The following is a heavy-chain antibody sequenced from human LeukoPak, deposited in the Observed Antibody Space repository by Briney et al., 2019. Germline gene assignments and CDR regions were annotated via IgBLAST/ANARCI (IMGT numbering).Heavy chain of an antibody. CDR3: AKDLANYYDSSGYDAFDI. CDR2: IRYDGSNK. CDR1: GFTFSSYG. Sequence: PGGSLRLSCAASGFTFSSYGMHWVRQAPGKGLEWVAFIRYDGSNKYYADSVKGRFTISRDNSKNTLYLQMNSLRAEDTAVYYCAKDLANYYDSSGYDAFDIWGQGTMVTVSS. J-gene: IGHJ3*02. V-gene: IGHV3-30*02. D-gene: IGHD3-22*01.